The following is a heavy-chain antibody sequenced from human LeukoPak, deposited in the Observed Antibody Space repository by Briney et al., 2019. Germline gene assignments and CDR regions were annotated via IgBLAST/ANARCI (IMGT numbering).Heavy chain of an antibody. V-gene: IGHV3-33*08. D-gene: IGHD2-15*01. CDR3: ARAGYCSGGSCYGVDY. Sequence: GGSLRLSCAASGFIFSDHFMEWVRQAPGKGLEGVAVVWYDGSNKYYADSVKGRFTISRDNSKNTLYLQMNSLRAEDTAVYYCARAGYCSGGSCYGVDYWGQGTLVTVSS. CDR1: GFIFSDHF. J-gene: IGHJ4*02. CDR2: VWYDGSNK.